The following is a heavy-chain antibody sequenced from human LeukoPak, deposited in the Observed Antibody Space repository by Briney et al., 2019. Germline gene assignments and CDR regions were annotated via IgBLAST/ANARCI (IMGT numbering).Heavy chain of an antibody. J-gene: IGHJ4*02. CDR1: GFTFSTYG. CDR3: ASGLVRGVVVRY. V-gene: IGHV3-30*02. CDR2: IRYDGSNK. Sequence: GGSLRLSCTASGFTFSTYGMHWVRQAPGKGLEWVTFIRYDGSNKDYADSVKGRFTISRDNSKDTLYLQMNSLRAEDTAVYYCASGLVRGVVVRYWGQGTLVTVSS. D-gene: IGHD3-10*01.